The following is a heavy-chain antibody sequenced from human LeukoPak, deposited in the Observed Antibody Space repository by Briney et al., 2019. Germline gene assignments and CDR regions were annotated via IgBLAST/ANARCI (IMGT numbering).Heavy chain of an antibody. CDR1: GFTFNSYW. D-gene: IGHD3-22*01. J-gene: IGHJ4*02. V-gene: IGHV3-74*01. Sequence: GGSLRLSCAASGFTFNSYWMHWVRQAPGKGLVWVSRINSDGSTISYADSVKGRFTISRDNAKNTLYLQMNSLRAEDTAVYYCARPDSSAYYYFDYWGQGTLVTVSS. CDR3: ARPDSSAYYYFDY. CDR2: INSDGSTI.